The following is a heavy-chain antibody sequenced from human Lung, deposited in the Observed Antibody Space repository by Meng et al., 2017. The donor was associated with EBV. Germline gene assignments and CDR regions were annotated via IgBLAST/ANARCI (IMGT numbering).Heavy chain of an antibody. Sequence: HLVPSGTEGKNPGASVRVSCKASGYTCTHHGISWIRQAPGQGLEWMGLISCYNGDTNYAQKLQGRVTMTTDTSTNTAYMDLRGLRSDDTAVYYCAREGLVGDLRYFDLWGRGTLVTVSS. CDR1: GYTCTHHG. D-gene: IGHD3-16*01. CDR3: AREGLVGDLRYFDL. CDR2: ISCYNGDT. V-gene: IGHV1-18*01. J-gene: IGHJ2*01.